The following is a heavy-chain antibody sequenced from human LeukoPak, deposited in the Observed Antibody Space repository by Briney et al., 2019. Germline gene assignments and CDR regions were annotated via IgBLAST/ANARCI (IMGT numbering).Heavy chain of an antibody. CDR3: ARADYVWGSYRYSTSNYYYGMDV. D-gene: IGHD3-16*02. CDR2: IIPIFGTA. V-gene: IGHV1-69*13. CDR1: GGTFSSYA. J-gene: IGHJ6*02. Sequence: SVKVSCKASGGTFSSYAISWVRQAPGQGLEWMGGIIPIFGTANYAQKFQGRVTITADESTSTAYMELSSLRPEDTAVYYCARADYVWGSYRYSTSNYYYGMDVWGQGTTVTVSS.